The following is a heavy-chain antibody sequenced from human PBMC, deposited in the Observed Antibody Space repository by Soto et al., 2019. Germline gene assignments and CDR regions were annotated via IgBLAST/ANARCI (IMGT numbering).Heavy chain of an antibody. CDR2: INPSGGAT. Sequence: ASVKVSCKASGYTFINFFIHWVRQAPGQGLEWVGIINPSGGATTYPQKFQGRVTMTRDTSTSTVYMDVSSLRFDDTAVYYCARYHCSGGSCYLGAFDIWG. V-gene: IGHV1-46*01. D-gene: IGHD2-15*01. CDR3: ARYHCSGGSCYLGAFDI. J-gene: IGHJ3*02. CDR1: GYTFINFF.